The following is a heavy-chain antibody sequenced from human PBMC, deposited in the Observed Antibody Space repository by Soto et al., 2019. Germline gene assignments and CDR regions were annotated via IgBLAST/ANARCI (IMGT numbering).Heavy chain of an antibody. CDR1: GFTFTRYS. Sequence: PGGSLRLSCAASGFTFTRYSMNWVRQAPGKGLEWVSSISSTTNYIYYGDSMKGRFTISRDNAKNSLYLEMNSLRAEDTAVYYCARESENLTSNFDYWGQGTLVTVSS. CDR2: ISSTTNYI. CDR3: ARESENLTSNFDY. J-gene: IGHJ4*02. V-gene: IGHV3-21*06.